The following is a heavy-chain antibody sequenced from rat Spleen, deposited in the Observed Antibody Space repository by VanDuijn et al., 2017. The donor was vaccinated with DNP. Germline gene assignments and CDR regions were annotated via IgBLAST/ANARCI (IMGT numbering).Heavy chain of an antibody. V-gene: IGHV2-15*01. CDR1: GFSLTSYN. CDR3: ARDNIGTTWFAY. J-gene: IGHJ3*01. D-gene: IGHD1-5*01. CDR2: VWSGGSI. Sequence: QVQLKESGPGLVQPSQTLSLTCTVAGFSLTSYNVHWVRQPPGKGLEWIGAVWSGGSIDYNATLNSRLSISRDTPKSQVFLKMNSVQTEDTAMYFCARDNIGTTWFAYWGQGTLVTVSS.